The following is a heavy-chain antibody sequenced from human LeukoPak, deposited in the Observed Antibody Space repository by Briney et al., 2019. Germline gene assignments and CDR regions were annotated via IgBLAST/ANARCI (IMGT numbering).Heavy chain of an antibody. CDR2: VHLSGAS. J-gene: IGHJ4*02. V-gene: IGHV4-4*02. CDR3: ARESGACSPFGF. D-gene: IGHD2-21*02. Sequence: WDTLSLTCAVSGGSILSTNWWSWDRQPPGRGLEWVGEVHLSGASNYNPSLKSRVNMSIDKSRTQLSLELTSVTAADTAIYYCARESGACSPFGFWGQGTLVTVSS. CDR1: GGSILSTNW.